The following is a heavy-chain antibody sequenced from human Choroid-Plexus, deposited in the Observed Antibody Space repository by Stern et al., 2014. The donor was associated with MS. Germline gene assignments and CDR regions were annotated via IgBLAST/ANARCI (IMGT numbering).Heavy chain of an antibody. V-gene: IGHV3-30*18. CDR1: GFTFGSCA. CDR2: VSYDGSNK. Sequence: VQLVQSGGGVVQPGRPLRLSCVASGFTFGSCAMHWGRQAPGKGLEWGAGVSYDGSNKYYADSVKGRFTISRDNSQNTLYMQMSSLRPEDTAVYYCAKDRQYLTYFFDHWGQGSLVTVSS. J-gene: IGHJ5*02. D-gene: IGHD2/OR15-2a*01. CDR3: AKDRQYLTYFFDH.